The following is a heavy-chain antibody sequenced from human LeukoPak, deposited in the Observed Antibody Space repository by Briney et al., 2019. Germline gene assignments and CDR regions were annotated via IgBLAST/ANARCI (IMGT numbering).Heavy chain of an antibody. D-gene: IGHD5-18*01. J-gene: IGHJ4*02. Sequence: GASVKVSCKASGYTFTGYYMHWVRQAPGQGLEWMGRINPNSGGTNYAQEFQGRVTMTRDTSISTAYMELSRLRSDDTAVYYCARAKGQITAMADYWGQGTLVTVSS. V-gene: IGHV1-2*06. CDR1: GYTFTGYY. CDR3: ARAKGQITAMADY. CDR2: INPNSGGT.